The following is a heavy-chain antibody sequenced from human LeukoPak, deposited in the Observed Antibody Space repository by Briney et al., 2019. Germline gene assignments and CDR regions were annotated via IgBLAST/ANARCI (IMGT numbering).Heavy chain of an antibody. CDR3: AKDNYYDSSGYRDY. V-gene: IGHV3-23*01. Sequence: PGGSLRLSCAASGFTFSSYAMSWVRQAPGKGLEWVSAISGSGGSTYYADSVKGRFTISRDNSKNTLYLQMNGLRAEDTAVYYCAKDNYYDSSGYRDYWGQGTLVTVSS. J-gene: IGHJ4*02. D-gene: IGHD3-22*01. CDR1: GFTFSSYA. CDR2: ISGSGGST.